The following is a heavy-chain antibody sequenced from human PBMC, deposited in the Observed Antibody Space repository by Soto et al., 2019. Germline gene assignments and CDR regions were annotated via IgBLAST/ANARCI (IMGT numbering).Heavy chain of an antibody. CDR3: ARPRGYGVFDAVDI. CDR1: GFIFSTYA. Sequence: GGSLRLSCAASGFIFSTYAMNWVRQAPGKGLEWVSAISSNGDSTYYAESVRGRFTISRDNSINTLYLQMRSLRPDDTAVYYCARPRGYGVFDAVDIWGQGTMVTVSS. J-gene: IGHJ3*02. CDR2: ISSNGDST. D-gene: IGHD4-17*01. V-gene: IGHV3-23*01.